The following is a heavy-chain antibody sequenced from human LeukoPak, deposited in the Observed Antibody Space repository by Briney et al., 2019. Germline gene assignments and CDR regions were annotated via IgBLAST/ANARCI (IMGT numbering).Heavy chain of an antibody. J-gene: IGHJ4*02. CDR1: GFTSRNYV. Sequence: GGSLRLSCAASGFTSRNYVIHWVRQAPGKGLEWVAVTSSDLNVKLYADSVKGRFTISRDNSRSTLYLQMNSLRPEDTAIYYCAREGYYGSGSPPSLYFDYWGQGTLVTVSS. CDR2: TSSDLNVK. CDR3: AREGYYGSGSPPSLYFDY. V-gene: IGHV3-30-3*01. D-gene: IGHD3-10*01.